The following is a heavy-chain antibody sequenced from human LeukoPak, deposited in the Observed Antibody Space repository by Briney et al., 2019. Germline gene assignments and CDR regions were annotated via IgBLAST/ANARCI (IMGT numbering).Heavy chain of an antibody. CDR3: AGASSDGVVVDATSFDL. CDR2: IYKGGAT. J-gene: IGHJ4*02. V-gene: IGHV3-66*01. D-gene: IGHD2-15*01. Sequence: LPGGSLRLSCAVSGLIGSDGYMSWVRQAPGKGLEWVSVIYKGGATYYADSVKGRFTISRDNSKNTWHLQLNSLRAEDTAVYYCAGASSDGVVVDATSFDLWGQGTLVIVSS. CDR1: GLIGSDGY.